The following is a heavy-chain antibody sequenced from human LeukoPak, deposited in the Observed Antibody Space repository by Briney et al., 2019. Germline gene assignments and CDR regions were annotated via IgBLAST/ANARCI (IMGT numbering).Heavy chain of an antibody. CDR1: GFTSSNAW. D-gene: IGHD2-2*01. V-gene: IGHV3-15*01. CDR3: AKDRSSKYYYYYYMDV. Sequence: PGGSLRLSCAVSGFTSSNAWMSWVRQAPGKGLEWVGRIKSKTDGGTRDYAAPVKGRFTISRDDSKNTLYLQMNSLKTEDTAVYYCAKDRSSKYYYYYYMDVWGKGTTVTVSS. J-gene: IGHJ6*03. CDR2: IKSKTDGGTR.